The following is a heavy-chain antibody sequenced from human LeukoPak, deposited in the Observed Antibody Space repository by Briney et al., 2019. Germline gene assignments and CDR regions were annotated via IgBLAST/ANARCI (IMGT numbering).Heavy chain of an antibody. CDR1: GYTFTGYY. V-gene: IGHV1-2*02. J-gene: IGHJ4*02. CDR3: ARTLGAARRGFDY. CDR2: INPNSGGT. Sequence: APVKVSCKASGYTFTGYYMHWVRQAPGQGLEWMGWINPNSGGTNYAQKFQGRVTMTRDTSINTAYMDLSNLRSDDTAVYYCARTLGAARRGFDYWGQGTLVTVSS. D-gene: IGHD6-6*01.